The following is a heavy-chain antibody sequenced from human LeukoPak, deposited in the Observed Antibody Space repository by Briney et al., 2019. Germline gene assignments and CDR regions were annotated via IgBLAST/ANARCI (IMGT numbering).Heavy chain of an antibody. CDR1: GFTFSSYA. J-gene: IGHJ4*02. Sequence: PGGSLRLSCAASGFTFSSYAMHWVRQAPGKGLEYVSAISSNGGSTYYANSVKGRFTISRDNSKNTLYLQMGSLRAEDMAVYYCARSRWSGYYGPLDYWGQGTLVTVSS. CDR3: ARSRWSGYYGPLDY. CDR2: ISSNGGST. D-gene: IGHD3-3*01. V-gene: IGHV3-64*01.